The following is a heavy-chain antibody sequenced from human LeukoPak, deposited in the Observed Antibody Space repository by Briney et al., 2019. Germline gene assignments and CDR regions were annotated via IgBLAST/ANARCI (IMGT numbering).Heavy chain of an antibody. CDR3: ARDNYRGSYGGYFDY. D-gene: IGHD1-26*01. V-gene: IGHV3-21*01. CDR2: ISSSSSYI. J-gene: IGHJ4*02. Sequence: GGSLRPSCAASGFTFSSYSMNWVRQAPGKGLEWVSSISSSSSYIYYADSVKGRFTISRDNAKNSLYLQMNSLRAEDTAVYYCARDNYRGSYGGYFDYWGQGTLVTVSS. CDR1: GFTFSSYS.